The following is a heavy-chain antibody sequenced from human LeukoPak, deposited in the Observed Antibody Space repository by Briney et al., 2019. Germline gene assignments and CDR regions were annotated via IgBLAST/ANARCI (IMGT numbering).Heavy chain of an antibody. CDR2: IYYSGST. Sequence: SETLSLTCTVSGGSISSHYWSWIRQPPGKGLEWIGYIYYSGSTNYNPSLKSRVTISVDTSKNQFSLKLSSVTAGDTAVYYCARGSGGGYYFDYGGGGTRATLPS. CDR3: ARGSGGGYYFDY. V-gene: IGHV4-59*11. D-gene: IGHD1-14*01. J-gene: IGHJ4*02. CDR1: GGSISSHY.